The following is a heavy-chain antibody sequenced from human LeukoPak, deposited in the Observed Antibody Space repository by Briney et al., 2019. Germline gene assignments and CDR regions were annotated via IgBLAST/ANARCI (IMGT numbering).Heavy chain of an antibody. CDR3: ATSSRILPAASLDY. CDR2: ISSSGSTI. CDR1: GFTFSSYE. J-gene: IGHJ4*02. Sequence: GGSLRLSCAASGFTFSSYEMNWVRQAPGKGLEWVSYISSSGSTIYYADSVKGRFTISRDNAKNSLYLQMTSLRAEDTAVYYCATSSRILPAASLDYWGQGALVTVSS. D-gene: IGHD2-2*01. V-gene: IGHV3-48*03.